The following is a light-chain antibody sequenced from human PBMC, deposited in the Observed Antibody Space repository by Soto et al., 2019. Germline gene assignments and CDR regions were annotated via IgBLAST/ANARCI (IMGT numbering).Light chain of an antibody. CDR3: SSYSTTNILV. J-gene: IGLJ1*01. CDR2: DVN. V-gene: IGLV2-14*01. Sequence: QSALSQPASVSGSPGQSITISCTGTSSDAESYKLVSWYQHHPGKAPKLIIYDVNNRPSGVSNHFSGSKSGNTASLVISGLQANDEADYYCSSYSTTNILVFGSGTKLTVL. CDR1: SSDAESYKL.